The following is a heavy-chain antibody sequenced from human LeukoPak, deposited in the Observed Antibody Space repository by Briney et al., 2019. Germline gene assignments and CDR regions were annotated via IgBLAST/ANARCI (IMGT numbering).Heavy chain of an antibody. CDR2: FDPEDGGT. CDR1: GYTLTELS. D-gene: IGHD3-10*01. Sequence: GASVKVSCKVSGYTLTELSMHWVRQAPGKGLEWMGGFDPEDGGTIYAQKFQGRVTMTEDTSTDTAYMELSSLRSEDTAVYYCATLLWFGELFGWFDPWGQGTLVTVSS. J-gene: IGHJ5*02. V-gene: IGHV1-24*01. CDR3: ATLLWFGELFGWFDP.